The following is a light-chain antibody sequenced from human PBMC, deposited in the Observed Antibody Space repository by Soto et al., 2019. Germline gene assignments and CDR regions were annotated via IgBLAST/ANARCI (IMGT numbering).Light chain of an antibody. CDR1: SSDVGGYNY. V-gene: IGLV2-14*03. J-gene: IGLJ2*01. CDR3: SSYTSSLTLVV. Sequence: QSVLTQPASVSESPGQSITIPCTGTSSDVGGYNYVSWYQHHPGKAPKLLIYDVSNRPSGVPNRFSGSKSGNTASLTISGLQAEDEANYYCSSYTSSLTLVVFGGGTKLTVL. CDR2: DVS.